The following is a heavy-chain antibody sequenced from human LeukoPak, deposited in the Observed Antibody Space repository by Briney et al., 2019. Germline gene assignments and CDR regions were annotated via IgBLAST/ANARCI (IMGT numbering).Heavy chain of an antibody. V-gene: IGHV4-4*07. CDR1: VDPINRYY. CDR2: IYTSGST. Sequence: SETLSLTCTVSVDPINRYYWSGIRQPAGKGLEWIGRIYTSGSTNYNPSLKSRVTMSVDTSKNQFSLKLSSVTAADTAVYYCATTLAGAFDIWGQGTMVTVSS. CDR3: ATTLAGAFDI. J-gene: IGHJ3*02.